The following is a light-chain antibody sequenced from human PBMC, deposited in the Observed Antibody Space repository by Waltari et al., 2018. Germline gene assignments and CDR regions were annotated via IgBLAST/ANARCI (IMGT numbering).Light chain of an antibody. CDR2: GNN. CDR1: SSTIGAGYD. V-gene: IGLV1-40*01. J-gene: IGLJ3*02. Sequence: QSVLTQPPSVSGAPGPRVALSCTGSSSTIGAGYDVPWYQQLPGTVPKLLIDGNNNRPSGVPDRFSGSKSGTSASLAITGLQAEDEGDYYCQSYDRSLSGWVFGGGTKLTVL. CDR3: QSYDRSLSGWV.